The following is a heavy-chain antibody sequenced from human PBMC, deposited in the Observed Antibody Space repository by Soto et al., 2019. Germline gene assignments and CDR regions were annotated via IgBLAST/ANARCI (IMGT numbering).Heavy chain of an antibody. D-gene: IGHD4-17*01. CDR1: GGSVSGGPFF. J-gene: IGHJ5*02. Sequence: LSLTCTVSGGSVSGGPFFWSWIRQPPRKGLEWIGYSYYSGNTNYNPSLQSRVTISVDTSKNQVSLKLTSVTAADTAVYYCARGGENADYDKWFDPWGQGTLVTVSS. V-gene: IGHV4-61*01. CDR2: SYYSGNT. CDR3: ARGGENADYDKWFDP.